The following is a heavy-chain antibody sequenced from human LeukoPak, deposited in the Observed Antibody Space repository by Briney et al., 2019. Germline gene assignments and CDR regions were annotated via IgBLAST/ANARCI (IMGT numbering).Heavy chain of an antibody. Sequence: PGGSLRLSCAASGFTFSTYWMSWVRQTPGKGLEWVANIKQDGSEKYYADSVKGRFTISRDNAKNSLYLQMNSLRAEDTAVYYCATYFGSETYYIPYNYHYMDVWGKGTTVTVSS. J-gene: IGHJ6*03. CDR2: IKQDGSEK. D-gene: IGHD3-10*01. CDR3: ATYFGSETYYIPYNYHYMDV. V-gene: IGHV3-7*01. CDR1: GFTFSTYW.